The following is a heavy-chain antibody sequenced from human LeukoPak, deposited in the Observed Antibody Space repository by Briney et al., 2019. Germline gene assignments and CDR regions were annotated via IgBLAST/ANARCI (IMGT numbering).Heavy chain of an antibody. J-gene: IGHJ5*02. V-gene: IGHV1-8*03. CDR1: GYTFTSYD. Sequence: ASVKVSCKASGYTFTSYDINWVRQATGQGLEWMGWMNPNSGNTGYAQKFQGRVTITRNTSISTAYMELSSLRSEDTAVYYCARGVRVVRGVIITNWFDPWGQGTLVTVSS. CDR3: ARGVRVVRGVIITNWFDP. D-gene: IGHD3-10*01. CDR2: MNPNSGNT.